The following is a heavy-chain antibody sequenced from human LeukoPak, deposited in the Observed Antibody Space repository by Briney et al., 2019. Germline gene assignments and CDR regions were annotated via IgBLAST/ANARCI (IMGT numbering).Heavy chain of an antibody. D-gene: IGHD7-27*01. Sequence: ASVKVSCKASGYTFTTYDISWVRQATGQGLEWMGWMNPNSGNTGYAQKFQGRVIMTRNTSINTAYMELSSLRLDDTALYYCARLGSRGDFWGQGTLVTVSS. CDR3: ARLGSRGDF. CDR1: GYTFTTYD. V-gene: IGHV1-8*01. CDR2: MNPNSGNT. J-gene: IGHJ4*02.